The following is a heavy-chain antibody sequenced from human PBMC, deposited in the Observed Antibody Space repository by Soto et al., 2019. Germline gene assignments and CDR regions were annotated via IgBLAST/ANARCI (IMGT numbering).Heavy chain of an antibody. CDR1: GGSISSGGYY. Sequence: SETLSLTCTVSGGSISSGGYYWSWIRQHPGKGLEWIGYIYYSGSTNYNPSLKSRVTISVDTSKNQFSLKLSSVTAADTAVYYCARSGYSYGGNSDYYYYYYMDVWGKGTTVTVSS. J-gene: IGHJ6*03. D-gene: IGHD5-18*01. CDR2: IYYSGST. CDR3: ARSGYSYGGNSDYYYYYYMDV. V-gene: IGHV4-61*08.